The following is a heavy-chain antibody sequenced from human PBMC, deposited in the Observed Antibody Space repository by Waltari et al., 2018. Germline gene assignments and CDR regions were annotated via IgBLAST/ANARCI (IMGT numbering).Heavy chain of an antibody. CDR1: FISYR. Sequence: FISYRMPGVRQGQWKWREWVANINHDGSDKYYVDSVKGRFTISRDNTKSSLFLQMNSLGAEDTAVDYCATFRVLGYWGHGSLVTVSS. J-gene: IGHJ4*01. CDR3: ATFRVLGY. CDR2: INHDGSDK. D-gene: IGHD3-16*01. V-gene: IGHV3-7*03.